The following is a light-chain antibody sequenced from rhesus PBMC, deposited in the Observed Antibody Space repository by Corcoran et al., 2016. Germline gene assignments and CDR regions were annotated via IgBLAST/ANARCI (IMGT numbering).Light chain of an antibody. J-gene: IGKJ2*01. CDR3: QQHNSYPPYS. V-gene: IGKV1-25*01. Sequence: DIQMTQSPSSLSASVGDTVTITCQASQGISKYLAWYQQKPGKAPKLLIYDASTLQSGGPSRFSGSGSGTKFTLTISSLQPEDFATYYCQQHNSYPPYSFGQGTKVEIK. CDR1: QGISKY. CDR2: DAS.